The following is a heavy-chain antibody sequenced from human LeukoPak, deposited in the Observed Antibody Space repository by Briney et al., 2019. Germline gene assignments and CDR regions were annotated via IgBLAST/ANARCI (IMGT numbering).Heavy chain of an antibody. CDR3: ARGSQRGYSLSDAFDI. CDR1: GGSISSGSYY. D-gene: IGHD5-18*01. V-gene: IGHV4-39*07. J-gene: IGHJ3*02. CDR2: INHSGST. Sequence: SQTLSLTCTVSGGSISSGSYYWSWIRQPPGKGLEWIGEINHSGSTNYNPSLKSRVTISVDTSKNQFSLKLSSVTAADTAVYYCARGSQRGYSLSDAFDIWGQGTMVTVSS.